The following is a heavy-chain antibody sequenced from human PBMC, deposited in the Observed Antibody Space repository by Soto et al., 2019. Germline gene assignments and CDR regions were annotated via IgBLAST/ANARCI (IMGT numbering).Heavy chain of an antibody. CDR2: ISGSGGRT. J-gene: IGHJ4*02. Sequence: EVQLLESGGGLVQPGGSMRLSWTASGFTFSSNAMSWVRQAPGKGLEWVSAISGSGGRTYYADFGKGRFTISRYNSKNTLYLQMNSRRAEDTDVYYCAKAPKPLYGTKLDYRGQGTLVTVPS. V-gene: IGHV3-23*01. CDR1: GFTFSSNA. CDR3: AKAPKPLYGTKLDY. D-gene: IGHD1-1*01.